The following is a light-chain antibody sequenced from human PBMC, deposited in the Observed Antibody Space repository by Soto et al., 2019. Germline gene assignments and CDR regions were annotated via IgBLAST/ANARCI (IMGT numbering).Light chain of an antibody. CDR1: QGISSY. J-gene: IGKJ1*01. Sequence: DIQMTQSPSSLSASVGDRVTITCRASQGISSYLAWYQQKPGKAPKLLIYKASTLKSGVPSRFSGSGSGIEFTLTISSLQPDDFATYYCQHYNSYSEAFGQGTKVDI. CDR3: QHYNSYSEA. V-gene: IGKV1-5*03. CDR2: KAS.